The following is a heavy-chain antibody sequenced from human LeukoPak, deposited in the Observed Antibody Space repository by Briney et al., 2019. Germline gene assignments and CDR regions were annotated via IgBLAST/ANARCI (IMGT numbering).Heavy chain of an antibody. CDR1: GYSISRGYY. CDR3: ARAGWIITSGIDY. D-gene: IGHD3-10*01. J-gene: IGHJ4*02. V-gene: IGHV4-38-2*01. Sequence: PSETLSLTCGVSGYSISRGYYWAWIRQPPGKGLEWIGTIYHTGSTYYNPSLESRVTISVDTSKNEFSLNLNSVTAADTAVYYSARAGWIITSGIDYWGQGALVTVSS. CDR2: IYHTGST.